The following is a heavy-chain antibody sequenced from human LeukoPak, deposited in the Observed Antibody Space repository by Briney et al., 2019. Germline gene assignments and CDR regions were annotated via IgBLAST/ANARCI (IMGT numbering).Heavy chain of an antibody. Sequence: GGSLRLSCAASGFTFSSYSMNWVRQAPGKGLEWVSSISSSSSYIYYADSVKGRFTISGDNANNSLYLQMNSLRAEDTAVYYCATNPSSGYFLDAFDIWGQGTMVTVSS. CDR2: ISSSSSYI. J-gene: IGHJ3*02. D-gene: IGHD3-22*01. CDR3: ATNPSSGYFLDAFDI. CDR1: GFTFSSYS. V-gene: IGHV3-21*01.